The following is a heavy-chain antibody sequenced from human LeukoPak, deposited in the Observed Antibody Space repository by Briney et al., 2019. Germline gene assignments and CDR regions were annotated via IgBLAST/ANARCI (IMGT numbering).Heavy chain of an antibody. CDR2: ISGSGGST. V-gene: IGHV3-23*01. D-gene: IGHD4-17*01. J-gene: IGHJ4*02. Sequence: AGGSLRLSCAASGFTFSSYGMSWVRQAPGKGLEWVSAISGSGGSTYYADSVKGRFTISRDNSKNTLYLQMNSLRAEDTAVYYCAKTVYGDYVFDYWGQGTLVTVSS. CDR3: AKTVYGDYVFDY. CDR1: GFTFSSYG.